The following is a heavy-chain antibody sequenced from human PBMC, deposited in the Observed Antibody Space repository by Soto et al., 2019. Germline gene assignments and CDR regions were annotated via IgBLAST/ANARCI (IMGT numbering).Heavy chain of an antibody. Sequence: GGSLRLSCAASGFTFSTYDFHWVRQATGKGLEWVSAIGVGGDTCYAASVKGRFTISRENAKNSFYLQINSLRAGDTAVYYCAREIWDTHSSGWSLDYWGRGALVTVSS. CDR3: AREIWDTHSSGWSLDY. CDR1: GFTFSTYD. D-gene: IGHD6-19*01. CDR2: IGVGGDT. V-gene: IGHV3-13*01. J-gene: IGHJ4*02.